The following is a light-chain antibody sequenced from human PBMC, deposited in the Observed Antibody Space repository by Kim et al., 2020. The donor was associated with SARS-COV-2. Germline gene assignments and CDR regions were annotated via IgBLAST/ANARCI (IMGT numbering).Light chain of an antibody. CDR2: LNSDGSH. CDR1: SGHSSYA. Sequence: ASVKLTCTRGSGHSSYAIAWHQQQPEKGPRYLMKLNSDGSHSKGDGIPDRFSGCSSGAERYRTISSLQSEDEADYYCQTWGTGIVVFGGGTQLTVL. CDR3: QTWGTGIVV. J-gene: IGLJ2*01. V-gene: IGLV4-69*01.